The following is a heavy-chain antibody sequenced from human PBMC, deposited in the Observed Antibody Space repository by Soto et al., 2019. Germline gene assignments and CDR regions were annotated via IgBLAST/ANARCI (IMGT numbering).Heavy chain of an antibody. V-gene: IGHV3-73*02. D-gene: IGHD6-13*01. CDR3: TTSGIAAAGNYYGMDV. J-gene: IGHJ6*02. CDR2: IGSKANSYAT. Sequence: EVQLVESGGGLVQPGGSLKLSCAASGFTFSGSAMHWVRQASGKGLEWVGRIGSKANSYATAYAASVKGRFTISRDDSKNTAYLQMNSLKTEDTAVYYCTTSGIAAAGNYYGMDVWGQGTTVTVSS. CDR1: GFTFSGSA.